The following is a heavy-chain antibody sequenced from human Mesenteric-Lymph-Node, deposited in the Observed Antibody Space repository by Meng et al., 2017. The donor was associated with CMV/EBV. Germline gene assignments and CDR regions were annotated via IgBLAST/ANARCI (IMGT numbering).Heavy chain of an antibody. J-gene: IGHJ6*02. D-gene: IGHD6-13*01. CDR3: ARDSYSSSWYGYYGMDV. Sequence: SVQVSCKASVGTFSSYAISWVRQAPGQGLEWMGGIIHIFGTANYAQKYQGRVTITTDESTSTAYMELSSLRSEDTAVYYCARDSYSSSWYGYYGMDVWGQGTTVTVSS. CDR1: VGTFSSYA. V-gene: IGHV1-69*05. CDR2: IIHIFGTA.